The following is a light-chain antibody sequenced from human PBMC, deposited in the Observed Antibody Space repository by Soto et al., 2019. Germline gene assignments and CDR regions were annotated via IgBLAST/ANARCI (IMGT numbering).Light chain of an antibody. CDR2: GAS. V-gene: IGKV1-39*01. CDR1: QSVANY. CDR3: QQTYSSIWT. Sequence: DIQMTQSPYSLSASVGDRVTVTCRASQSVANYLNWYQQKPGMAPKLLIYGASNLQGGVPSRFSGSGSATDFTLTISSLQPEDFATYYCQQTYSSIWTFGQGTKVEVK. J-gene: IGKJ1*01.